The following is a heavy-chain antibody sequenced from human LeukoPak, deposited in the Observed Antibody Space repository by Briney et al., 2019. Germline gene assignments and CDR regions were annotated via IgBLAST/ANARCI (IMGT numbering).Heavy chain of an antibody. J-gene: IGHJ4*02. CDR2: ISGSGGTT. CDR3: AKDLLRILYYFDH. CDR1: GFTFSSFG. D-gene: IGHD2-15*01. V-gene: IGHV3-23*01. Sequence: PGGSLRLSCAASGFTFSSFGMSWVRQAPGKGLEWVSVISGSGGTTNYADSVKGRFTISRDNSKNTLYLQMNSLRAEDTAVYYCAKDLLRILYYFDHWGQGTLVTVSS.